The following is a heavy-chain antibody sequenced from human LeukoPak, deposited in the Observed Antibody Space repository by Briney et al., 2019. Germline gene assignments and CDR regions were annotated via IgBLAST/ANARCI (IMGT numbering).Heavy chain of an antibody. CDR2: IKQDGSEK. CDR1: GFTFSSYW. Sequence: PGGSLRLSCAASGFTFSSYWMSWVRQASGKGLEWVANIKQDGSEKYYVDSVKGRLTISRDNAKNSLYLQMNSLRAEDTAVYYCARAKSYYFSFDYWGQGTLVTVSS. V-gene: IGHV3-7*01. D-gene: IGHD1-26*01. J-gene: IGHJ4*02. CDR3: ARAKSYYFSFDY.